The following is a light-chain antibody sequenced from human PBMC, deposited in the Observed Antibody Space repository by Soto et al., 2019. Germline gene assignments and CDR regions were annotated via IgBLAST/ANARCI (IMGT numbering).Light chain of an antibody. CDR3: QQYGSSSWT. V-gene: IGKV3-20*01. Sequence: EVVMTQSPATLSVSPGERATLSCRASHSVSSSLAWYQQKPGQAPRLLISGASTRAAGIPARFSGSGSGTDFTLTISRLEPEDFAVYYCQQYGSSSWTFGQGTKVDIK. CDR2: GAS. J-gene: IGKJ1*01. CDR1: HSVSSS.